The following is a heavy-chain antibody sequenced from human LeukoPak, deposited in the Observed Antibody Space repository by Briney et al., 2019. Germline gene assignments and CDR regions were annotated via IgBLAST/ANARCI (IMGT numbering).Heavy chain of an antibody. CDR3: AKLRDFFDSSGQFDY. CDR2: TSGSGDGT. V-gene: IGHV3-23*01. Sequence: GGSLRLSXAASGFTFSSYAMSWVRQAPGKGLEWVSATSGSGDGTFYADSVKGRFTISRDNSKNTLYLQMNSLRAEDTAIYYCAKLRDFFDSSGQFDYWGQGTLVTVSS. D-gene: IGHD3-22*01. J-gene: IGHJ4*02. CDR1: GFTFSSYA.